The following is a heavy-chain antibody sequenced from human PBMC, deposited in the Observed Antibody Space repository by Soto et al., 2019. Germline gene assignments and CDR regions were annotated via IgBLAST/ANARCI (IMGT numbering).Heavy chain of an antibody. CDR2: IYYSGST. J-gene: IGHJ4*02. CDR3: ARRTVNIRTFYSGLKTHCFDY. CDR1: GGSISSSSYY. V-gene: IGHV4-39*01. D-gene: IGHD6-19*01. Sequence: QLQLQESGPGLVKPSETLSLTCAVSGGSISSSSYYWGWIHQPPGKGLEWIGSIYYSGSTYYTPSLQSRVDISVATSKNQFPLKLNSVTAADTAVYYCARRTVNIRTFYSGLKTHCFDYWGQGTLVTVSS.